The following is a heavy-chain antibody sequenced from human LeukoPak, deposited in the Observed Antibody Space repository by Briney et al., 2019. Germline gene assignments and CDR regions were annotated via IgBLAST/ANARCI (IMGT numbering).Heavy chain of an antibody. D-gene: IGHD5-24*01. CDR3: AREKPGRDGYNR. CDR2: IIPIFGTA. Sequence: VASVKVSCKASGGTFSSYAISWVRQAPGQGLEWMGGIIPIFGTANYAQKFQGRVTITADKSTSTAYMKLSSLRSEDTAVYYCAREKPGRDGYNRWGQGTLVTVSS. CDR1: GGTFSSYA. J-gene: IGHJ5*02. V-gene: IGHV1-69*06.